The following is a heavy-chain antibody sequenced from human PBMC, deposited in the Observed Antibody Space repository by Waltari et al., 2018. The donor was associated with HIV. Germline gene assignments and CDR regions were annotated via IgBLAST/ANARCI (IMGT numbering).Heavy chain of an antibody. CDR3: ARGHRETVTTLRFDP. J-gene: IGHJ5*02. D-gene: IGHD4-17*01. CDR2: IGRSGPTT. Sequence: EVQVLESGGGLVQPGGSLRLSCAASGFTFSAYAMGWVRQAPGKGVEWVADIGRSGPTTFYADSVKGRFTISRDNSKNTLYLQMNSLRAEDTSVYYCARGHRETVTTLRFDPWGQGTLVTVSS. V-gene: IGHV3-23*01. CDR1: GFTFSAYA.